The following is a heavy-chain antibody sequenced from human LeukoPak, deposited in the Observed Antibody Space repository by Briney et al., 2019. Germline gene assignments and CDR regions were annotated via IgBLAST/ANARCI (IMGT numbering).Heavy chain of an antibody. CDR2: INPSGGST. J-gene: IGHJ4*02. D-gene: IGHD3-22*01. CDR3: ARTTLTSNYYDSSGYSDY. V-gene: IGHV1-46*01. Sequence: ASVKVSCKASGYTFTSYYMHWVRQAPGQGLEWMGIINPSGGSTSYAQKFQGRVTMTRDTSTSTAYMELSSLRSEDTAVYYCARTTLTSNYYDSSGYSDYWGQGTLVAVSS. CDR1: GYTFTSYY.